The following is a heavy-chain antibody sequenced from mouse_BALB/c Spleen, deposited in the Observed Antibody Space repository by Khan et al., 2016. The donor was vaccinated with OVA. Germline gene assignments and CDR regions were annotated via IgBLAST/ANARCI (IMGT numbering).Heavy chain of an antibody. CDR1: GFTFSNYA. V-gene: IGHV5-9-3*01. D-gene: IGHD3-1*01. CDR3: TKQLEYFESYYLSC. CDR2: ISSGGSYT. Sequence: EVELVESGGGLVKPGGSLKLSCAASGFTFSNYAMSGVRQTPEKRLEWVATISSGGSYTYYPVSVKVRFTISRDNAKNTLHLQMSSLRSEDTAMYYCTKQLEYFESYYLSCWRGSTNL. J-gene: IGHJ2*01.